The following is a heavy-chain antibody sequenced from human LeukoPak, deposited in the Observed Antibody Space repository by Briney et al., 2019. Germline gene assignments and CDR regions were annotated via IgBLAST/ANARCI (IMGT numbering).Heavy chain of an antibody. J-gene: IGHJ4*02. Sequence: SETLSLTCAVSGGSISSGGYSWSWIRQPPGKGLEWIGYIYHSGSTHYNPSPKSRVTISVDRTENQFSLKLSSVTAADTAVYYCARGPGGIYYDRGAHYHDYWGQGTLVTVSS. CDR2: IYHSGST. D-gene: IGHD3-22*01. CDR1: GGSISSGGYS. V-gene: IGHV4-30-2*01. CDR3: ARGPGGIYYDRGAHYHDY.